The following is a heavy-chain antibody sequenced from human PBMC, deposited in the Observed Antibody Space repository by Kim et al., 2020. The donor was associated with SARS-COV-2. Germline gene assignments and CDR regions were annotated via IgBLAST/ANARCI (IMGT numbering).Heavy chain of an antibody. J-gene: IGHJ1*01. CDR3: ATDLYYSSDEYFQH. CDR1: GYTLTELS. Sequence: ASVKVSCKVSGYTLTELSMHWVRQAPGKGLEWMGGFDPEDGETIYAQKFQGRVTMTEDTSTDTAYMELSSLRSEDTAVYYCATDLYYSSDEYFQHWGQGTLVTVSS. CDR2: FDPEDGET. V-gene: IGHV1-24*01. D-gene: IGHD3-10*01.